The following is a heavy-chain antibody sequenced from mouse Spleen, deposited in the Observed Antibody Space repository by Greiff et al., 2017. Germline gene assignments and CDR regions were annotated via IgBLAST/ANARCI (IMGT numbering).Heavy chain of an antibody. CDR1: GYTFTSYY. D-gene: IGHD3-1*01. J-gene: IGHJ3*01. CDR2: INPSNGGT. Sequence: QVQLQQSGAELVKPGASVKLSCKASGYTFTSYYMYWVKQRPGQGLEWIGGINPSNGGTNFNEKFKSKATLTVDKSSSTAYMQLSSLTSEDSAVYYCTRLWEARGFAYWGQGTLVTVSA. CDR3: TRLWEARGFAY. V-gene: IGHV1S81*02.